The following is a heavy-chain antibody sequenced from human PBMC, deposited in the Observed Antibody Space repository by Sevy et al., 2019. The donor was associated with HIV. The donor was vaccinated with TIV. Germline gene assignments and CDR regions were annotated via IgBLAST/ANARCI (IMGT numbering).Heavy chain of an antibody. V-gene: IGHV3-48*01. D-gene: IGHD2-21*01. CDR1: GFTFIAYS. CDR2: ISSSSGTI. Sequence: GSLRLSCAASGFTFIAYSMNWVRQAPGKGLEWVSYISSSSGTIYYADSVKGQFTISRDNAKSSLYLQMNGLRAEDTAVYYCARAGGDCYSKNECWFVSWGQGTLVTVSS. J-gene: IGHJ5*01. CDR3: ARAGGDCYSKNECWFVS.